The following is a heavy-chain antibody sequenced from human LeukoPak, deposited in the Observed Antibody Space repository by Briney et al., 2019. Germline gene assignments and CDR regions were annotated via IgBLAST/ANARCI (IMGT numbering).Heavy chain of an antibody. CDR3: ARGRWTKRQRGVYYFDY. CDR2: MNPNSGNT. Sequence: ASVKVSCKASGYTFTSYDINWVRRATGQGLEWMGWMNPNSGNTGYAQKFQGRVTMTRNTSISTAYMELSSLRSEDTAVYYRARGRWTKRQRGVYYFDYWGQGTLVTVSS. CDR1: GYTFTSYD. D-gene: IGHD3/OR15-3a*01. J-gene: IGHJ4*02. V-gene: IGHV1-8*01.